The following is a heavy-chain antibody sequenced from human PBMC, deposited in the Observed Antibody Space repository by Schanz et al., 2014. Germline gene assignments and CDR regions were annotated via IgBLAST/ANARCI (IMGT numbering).Heavy chain of an antibody. CDR2: IYYSGGT. CDR3: ARGAAAGIYNWFDP. Sequence: QVQLQESGPGLVKPSETLSLTCTVSGGSISSYYWSWIRQPPGRGLEWIGHIYYSGGTHYNPSLESRVTISIDMSKSQFSLTLSTVIAADTAIYFCARGAAAGIYNWFDPWGQGTQVIVSS. CDR1: GGSISSYY. V-gene: IGHV4-59*01. J-gene: IGHJ5*02. D-gene: IGHD6-13*01.